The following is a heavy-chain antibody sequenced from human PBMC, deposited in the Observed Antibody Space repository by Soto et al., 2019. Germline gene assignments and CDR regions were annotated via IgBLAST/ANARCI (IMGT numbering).Heavy chain of an antibody. CDR2: IISSGSTI. CDR1: GFTFSSYE. J-gene: IGHJ4*02. Sequence: PGGSLILSCTASGFTFSSYEMNWVRQAPGKGLEWVSYIISSGSTIYYADSVKGRFTISRDNAKNSLYLQMNSLRAEDTAVYYCASFDGYYDSSGYSAGYWGQGTLVTLSS. V-gene: IGHV3-48*03. CDR3: ASFDGYYDSSGYSAGY. D-gene: IGHD3-22*01.